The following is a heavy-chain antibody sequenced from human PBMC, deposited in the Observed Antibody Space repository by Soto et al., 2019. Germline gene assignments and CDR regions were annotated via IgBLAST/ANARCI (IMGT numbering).Heavy chain of an antibody. CDR3: AKYRRTEAEGYTLDY. V-gene: IGHV4-59*01. CDR1: GDSISNYY. CDR2: IYYTGST. D-gene: IGHD6-13*01. Sequence: KSPETLSLTCTVSGDSISNYYWIWIRQPQGRRLEWIGYIYYTGSTIYNPSLESRVTMSVDTSKNQFSLKVNSVNAADTAVYYCAKYRRTEAEGYTLDYWGRGTLVTVSS. J-gene: IGHJ4*02.